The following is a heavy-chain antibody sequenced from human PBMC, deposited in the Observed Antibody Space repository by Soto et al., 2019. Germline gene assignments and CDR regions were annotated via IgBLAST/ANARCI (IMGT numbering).Heavy chain of an antibody. CDR2: IIPIFGTA. V-gene: IGHV1-69*01. Sequence: QVQLVQSGAEVKKPGSSVKVSCKASGGTFSSYAISWVRQAPGQGLEWLGGIIPIFGTANYAQKFQGRVRITADESTSTAYLELSSLRSEDTAVYYCARFSNTAMVTWYGMDVWGEGTTVTVSS. CDR3: ARFSNTAMVTWYGMDV. D-gene: IGHD5-18*01. CDR1: GGTFSSYA. J-gene: IGHJ6*04.